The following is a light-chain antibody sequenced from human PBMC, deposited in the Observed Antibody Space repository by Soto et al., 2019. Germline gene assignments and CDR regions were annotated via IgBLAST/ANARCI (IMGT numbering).Light chain of an antibody. Sequence: DIVMTQSPDSLAVSLGERATINCKSSQSVLYSSDNKNYLGWFQQKQGQPPKLLIYWASTRESGVPDRFSGSGSGTDFTLTISSLHAEDVAVYYCQQYYSIPRTFGQGTKVEIK. CDR1: QSVLYSSDNKNY. CDR2: WAS. CDR3: QQYYSIPRT. J-gene: IGKJ1*01. V-gene: IGKV4-1*01.